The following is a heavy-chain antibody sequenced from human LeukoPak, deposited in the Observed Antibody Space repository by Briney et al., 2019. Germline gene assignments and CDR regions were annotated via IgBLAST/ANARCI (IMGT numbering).Heavy chain of an antibody. Sequence: PGGSLRLSCAASGFTFSSYAMSWVRQAPGKGLEWVSAISGSGGSTYYADSVKGRFTISRDNSKNTLYLQMNSLRAEDTAVYYCAKPLDVVVVAASFDYWGQGTLVTVSS. CDR1: GFTFSSYA. CDR2: ISGSGGST. J-gene: IGHJ4*02. V-gene: IGHV3-23*01. CDR3: AKPLDVVVVAASFDY. D-gene: IGHD2-15*01.